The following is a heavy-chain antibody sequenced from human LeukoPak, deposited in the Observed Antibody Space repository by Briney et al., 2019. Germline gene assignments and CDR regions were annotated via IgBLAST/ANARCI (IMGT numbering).Heavy chain of an antibody. D-gene: IGHD6-13*01. CDR2: IRSKAYGGTT. CDR3: TRAPYSSSWYSFRYYFDY. J-gene: IGHJ4*02. V-gene: IGHV3-49*04. Sequence: GGSLRLSCTASGFTFGDYAMSWVRQAPGKGLEWVGFIRSKAYGGTTEYAASVKDRFTISRDDSKSIAYLQMNSLKTEDTAVYYCTRAPYSSSWYSFRYYFDYWGQGTLVTVSS. CDR1: GFTFGDYA.